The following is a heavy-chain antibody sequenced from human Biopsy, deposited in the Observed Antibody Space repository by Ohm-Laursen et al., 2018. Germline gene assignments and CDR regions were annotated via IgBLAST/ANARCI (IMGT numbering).Heavy chain of an antibody. D-gene: IGHD3-22*01. J-gene: IGHJ3*01. CDR3: ASVVLGPTNDAFDL. Sequence: SETLSLTCNVSGGDINNYYWSWIRQPAGKGLERLGRIYPGGSTNYNPSLKSRVTMSVDTSKKQLSLRLRSVTAADTAMYYCASVVLGPTNDAFDLWGQGTMVVVSS. CDR2: IYPGGST. CDR1: GGDINNYY. V-gene: IGHV4-4*07.